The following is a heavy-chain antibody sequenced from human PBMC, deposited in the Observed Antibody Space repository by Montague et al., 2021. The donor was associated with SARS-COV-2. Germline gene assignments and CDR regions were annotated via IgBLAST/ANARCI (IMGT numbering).Heavy chain of an antibody. CDR3: ARDRFDFGAGRQGTIDF. J-gene: IGHJ4*02. Sequence: SETLSLTCSVSGDSITNHYWSWIRQPAGKGLEWIGRMHFTGKTIFSPFFSSRLTMSADTSKNQFSLKLTSVTAADTAIYFCARDRFDFGAGRQGTIDFWGQGTLVTVSS. V-gene: IGHV4-4*07. CDR2: MHFTGKT. D-gene: IGHD3-10*01. CDR1: GDSITNHY.